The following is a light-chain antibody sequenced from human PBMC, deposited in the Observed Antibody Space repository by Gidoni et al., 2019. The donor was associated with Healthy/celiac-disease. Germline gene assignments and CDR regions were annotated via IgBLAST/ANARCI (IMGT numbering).Light chain of an antibody. J-gene: IGKJ3*01. CDR3: QQSYSTPPFT. V-gene: IGKV1-39*01. Sequence: DIQMTQSQSSLSASVGDRVTITCRASQSISSYLHWYQQKPGKAPKLLIYAASSLQSGVPSRFSGSGSGTDFTLTISSLQPEDFATYYCQQSYSTPPFTFGPGTKVDIK. CDR1: QSISSY. CDR2: AAS.